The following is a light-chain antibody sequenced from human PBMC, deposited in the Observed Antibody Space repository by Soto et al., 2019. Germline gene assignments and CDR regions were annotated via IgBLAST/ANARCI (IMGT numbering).Light chain of an antibody. CDR3: QQYDSSRGT. Sequence: EIVLTQSPGTLSLSPGERATLSCRASQSVSSSYLAWYQQKPGQAPRLLIYGASSRATGIPDRFSGSGSGTDFTLTISRLETEDFAVYYCQQYDSSRGTFGQGTKVEIK. J-gene: IGKJ1*01. V-gene: IGKV3-20*01. CDR2: GAS. CDR1: QSVSSSY.